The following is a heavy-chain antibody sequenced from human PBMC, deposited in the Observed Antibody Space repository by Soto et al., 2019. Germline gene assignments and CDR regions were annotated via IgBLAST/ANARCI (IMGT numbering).Heavy chain of an antibody. CDR1: GGTISSYY. CDR2: IYYSGST. D-gene: IGHD3-22*01. Sequence: SETLSLTCTVSGGTISSYYLSWIRQPTGKGLEWIGYIYYSGSTNYNPSLKRRVNISVDTSKNHFSLKLSSVTAADTAVYYCARHGMDYYDSSGYYYSPYYFDYWGQGTLVTVSS. CDR3: ARHGMDYYDSSGYYYSPYYFDY. V-gene: IGHV4-59*08. J-gene: IGHJ4*02.